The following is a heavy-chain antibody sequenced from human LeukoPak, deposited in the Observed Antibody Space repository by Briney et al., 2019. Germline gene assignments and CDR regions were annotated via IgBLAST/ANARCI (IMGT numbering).Heavy chain of an antibody. V-gene: IGHV3-23*01. CDR2: ITDSGGDT. J-gene: IGHJ4*02. D-gene: IGHD2-15*01. Sequence: GGSLRLSCAGSGFTFXSYAMSWVRQAPGKGLEWFSAITDSGGDTYHADSVKGRFTISRDNSKNTLYLQMNSLRAEDTAVYYCAKGSASARPYYFDYWGQGTLVTVSS. CDR3: AKGSASARPYYFDY. CDR1: GFTFXSYA.